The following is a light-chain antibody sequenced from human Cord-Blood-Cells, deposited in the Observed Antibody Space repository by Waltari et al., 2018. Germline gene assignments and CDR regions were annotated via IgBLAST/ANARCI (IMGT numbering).Light chain of an antibody. CDR1: QSVLYSANNKNY. J-gene: IGKJ2*03. Sequence: DIVMTQSPDSLAVSLGERATINCKSSQSVLYSANNKNYLAWYQQKPGQPPKLLIYWASTRESVVPDRFSGSRSGAVFTLTISSLQAEDVAVYYCQQYYSTPPYSFGQGTKLEIK. V-gene: IGKV4-1*01. CDR2: WAS. CDR3: QQYYSTPPYS.